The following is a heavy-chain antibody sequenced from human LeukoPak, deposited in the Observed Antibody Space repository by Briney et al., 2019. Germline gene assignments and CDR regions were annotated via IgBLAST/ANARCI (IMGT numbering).Heavy chain of an antibody. CDR2: ISYSGTT. D-gene: IGHD3-9*01. CDR3: ARNAEGIYDILTGYSYYFDY. CDR1: GGSISSTSYY. Sequence: SETLSLTCTVSGGSISSTSYYWGWIRQPPGKGLEWIGSISYSGTTYYNPSLKSRVTISVDTSKNQFSLKLSSVTAADTAVYYCARNAEGIYDILTGYSYYFDYWGQGTLVTVSS. V-gene: IGHV4-39*07. J-gene: IGHJ4*02.